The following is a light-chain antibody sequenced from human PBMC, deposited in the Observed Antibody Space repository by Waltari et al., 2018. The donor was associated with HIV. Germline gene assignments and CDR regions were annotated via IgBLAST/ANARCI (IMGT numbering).Light chain of an antibody. CDR2: EVS. CDR3: SLYTISSTLV. CDR1: SGDVGSYNR. V-gene: IGLV2-18*01. J-gene: IGLJ2*01. Sequence: QSALTQPPSVSGSPGPSVTISCTGSSGDVGSYNRVSWYQQPPGTAPKLMIYEVSNRPSGVPDRFSGSRSGNTASLTISGLQAEDEADYYCSLYTISSTLVFGGGTKLTVL.